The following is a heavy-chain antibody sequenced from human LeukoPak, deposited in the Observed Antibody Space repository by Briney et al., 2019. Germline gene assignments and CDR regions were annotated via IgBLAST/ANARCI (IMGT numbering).Heavy chain of an antibody. CDR2: INHSGST. V-gene: IGHV4-34*01. D-gene: IGHD2-2*02. CDR1: GGTFSGYY. CDR3: ARDSFSSTSCYMGRWCSAHGPTMDV. J-gene: IGHJ6*03. Sequence: PSETLSLTCAVYGGTFSGYYWSWIRQPPGKGLEWIGEINHSGSTNYNPSLKSRVTISVDTSKNQFSLKLSSVTAADTAVYYCARDSFSSTSCYMGRWCSAHGPTMDVWGKGTTVTVSS.